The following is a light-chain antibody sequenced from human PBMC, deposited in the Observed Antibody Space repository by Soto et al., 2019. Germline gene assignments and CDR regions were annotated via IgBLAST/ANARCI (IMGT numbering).Light chain of an antibody. CDR3: QSYDSGLSGSI. CDR2: ANN. J-gene: IGLJ2*01. V-gene: IGLV1-40*01. CDR1: SSSIGAGYD. Sequence: SVLTQPPSVSGAPGQRVTISCTGSSSSIGAGYDVHWYQQLPGTAPKLLIYANNNRPSGVPDRFSGSKSGTSASLAITGLQAEDEADYYCQSYDSGLSGSIFGGGTKLTVL.